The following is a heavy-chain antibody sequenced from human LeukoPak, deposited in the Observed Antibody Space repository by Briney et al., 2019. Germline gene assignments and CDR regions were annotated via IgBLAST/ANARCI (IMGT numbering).Heavy chain of an antibody. D-gene: IGHD3-22*01. CDR1: GYTFTSYY. V-gene: IGHV1-69*04. J-gene: IGHJ4*02. CDR2: IIPVLGIA. CDR3: ARAYRYDSSGYYFDY. Sequence: GASVKVSCKASGYTFTSYYMHWVRQAPGQGLEWMGRIIPVLGIANYAQKFQGRVTITADKSTSTAYMELSSLRSEDTAVYYCARAYRYDSSGYYFDYWGQGTLVTVSS.